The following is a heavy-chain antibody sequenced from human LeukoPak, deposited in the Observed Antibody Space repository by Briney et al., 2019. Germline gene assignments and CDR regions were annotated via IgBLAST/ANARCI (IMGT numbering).Heavy chain of an antibody. D-gene: IGHD2-2*01. CDR1: GDTFSSYA. Sequence: GASVKVSCKASGDTFSSYAISWVRQAPGQGLEWMGGIIPIFGTANYAQKFQGRVTITADESTSTAYMELSSLRSEDTAVYYCARALVGYRAPDYWGQGTLVTVSS. V-gene: IGHV1-69*13. CDR2: IIPIFGTA. CDR3: ARALVGYRAPDY. J-gene: IGHJ4*02.